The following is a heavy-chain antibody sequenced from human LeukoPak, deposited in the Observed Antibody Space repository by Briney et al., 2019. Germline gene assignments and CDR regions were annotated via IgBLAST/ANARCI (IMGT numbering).Heavy chain of an antibody. Sequence: GGSLRLSCAASGFTFSSYAMSWVRQAPGKGLEWVSAISGSGGSTYYADSVKGRFTISRDNSKNTLYLQMNSLRAEDTAVYYRAKGGYCSGGSCYSVDEYFQHWGQGTLVTVSS. V-gene: IGHV3-23*01. J-gene: IGHJ1*01. CDR3: AKGGYCSGGSCYSVDEYFQH. CDR1: GFTFSSYA. D-gene: IGHD2-15*01. CDR2: ISGSGGST.